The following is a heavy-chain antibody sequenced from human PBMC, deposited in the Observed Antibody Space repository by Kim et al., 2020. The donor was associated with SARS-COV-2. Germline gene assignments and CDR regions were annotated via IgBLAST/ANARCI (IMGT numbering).Heavy chain of an antibody. CDR2: INPNSGVT. J-gene: IGHJ5*02. V-gene: IGHV1-2*06. Sequence: ASVKVSCKASGYSFTDKNMHWVRQAPGQGLEWMGLINPNSGVTNYAQKFQGRVTMTRDTSISTNYMELSSLRSDDTAVYYCAGPWFDPWGQGTLVTVFS. CDR1: GYSFTDKN. CDR3: AGPWFDP.